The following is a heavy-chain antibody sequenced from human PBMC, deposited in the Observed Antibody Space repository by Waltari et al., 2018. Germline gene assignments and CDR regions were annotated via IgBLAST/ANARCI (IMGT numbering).Heavy chain of an antibody. J-gene: IGHJ3*02. CDR2: IIPILGIA. CDR3: AREEPYCSGGNCYSRSAFDI. D-gene: IGHD2-15*01. Sequence: QVQLVQSGAEVKKPGSSVKVSCKASGGTFSSYTISWVRQAPGQGLEWMGRIIPILGIANYAQKFQGRVTITADKSTSTAYMELSSLRSEDTAVYYCAREEPYCSGGNCYSRSAFDIWGQGTMVTVSS. CDR1: GGTFSSYT. V-gene: IGHV1-69*08.